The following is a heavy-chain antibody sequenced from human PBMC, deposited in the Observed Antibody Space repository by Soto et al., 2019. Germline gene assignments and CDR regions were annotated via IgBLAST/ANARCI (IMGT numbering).Heavy chain of an antibody. D-gene: IGHD3-16*01. CDR2: ISGSGGRT. Sequence: EMQLLESGGGLVQPGGSLRLSCVASGFPFSSYAMSWVRQTPGKGLEWVSGISGSGGRTYYADSVKGRFTISRDNSNNTLSLQMHILRFEDTAVYFCAKGGYYSLFDIWGQGTMVTVSA. V-gene: IGHV3-23*01. CDR1: GFPFSSYA. J-gene: IGHJ3*02. CDR3: AKGGYYSLFDI.